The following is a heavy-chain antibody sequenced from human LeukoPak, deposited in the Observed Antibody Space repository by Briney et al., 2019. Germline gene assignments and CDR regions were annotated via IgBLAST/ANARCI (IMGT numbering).Heavy chain of an antibody. J-gene: IGHJ6*03. D-gene: IGHD6-13*01. V-gene: IGHV4-34*01. Sequence: PSETLSLTCAVYGGSFSGYYWSWIRQPPGKGLEWIGEINHSGSTYYNPSLKSRVTISVDTSKNQFSLKLSSVTAADTAVYYCARKSAAPPKNDYYYYYMDVWGKGTTVTVSS. CDR2: INHSGST. CDR3: ARKSAAPPKNDYYYYYMDV. CDR1: GGSFSGYY.